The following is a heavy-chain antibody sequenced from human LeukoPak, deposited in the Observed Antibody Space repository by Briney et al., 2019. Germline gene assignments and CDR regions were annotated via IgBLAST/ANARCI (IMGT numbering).Heavy chain of an antibody. Sequence: SETLSLTCTVSGGSISSGDYYWSWIRQPPGKGPEWIGYIYYSGSTYYNPSLKSRVTISVDTSKNQFSLKLSSVTAADTAVYYCARMGIVGATVWLDYWGQGTLVTVSS. J-gene: IGHJ4*02. CDR2: IYYSGST. D-gene: IGHD1-26*01. CDR1: GGSISSGDYY. CDR3: ARMGIVGATVWLDY. V-gene: IGHV4-30-4*01.